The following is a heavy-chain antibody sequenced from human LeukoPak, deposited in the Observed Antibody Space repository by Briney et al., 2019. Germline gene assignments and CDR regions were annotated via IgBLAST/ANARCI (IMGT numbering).Heavy chain of an antibody. J-gene: IGHJ4*02. D-gene: IGHD6-19*01. CDR2: ISGRGGTT. CDR3: AKEFRGGWPFDY. V-gene: IGHV3-23*01. Sequence: GGTLRLSCAASGFTFSSNGMNWVRQAPGKGLEWVSAISGRGGTTYYADSVRGRFTISRDNSKNTLYLQMNSLRAEDTAVYYCAKEFRGGWPFDYWGQGTLVTVSS. CDR1: GFTFSSNG.